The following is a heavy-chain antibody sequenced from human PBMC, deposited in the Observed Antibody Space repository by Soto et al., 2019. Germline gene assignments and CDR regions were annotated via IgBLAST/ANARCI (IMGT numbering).Heavy chain of an antibody. Sequence: SETLSLTCPVSGDSINKYQWSWVRQPPGKGLEWIGCFYFSTNYNPALNSRVTISVDRSKNHFSLKLTSVTAADTAVYFCARSNTRYSSPDYWGQGTLVTVSS. D-gene: IGHD3-22*01. V-gene: IGHV4-59*08. CDR2: FYFST. J-gene: IGHJ4*02. CDR1: GDSINKYQ. CDR3: ARSNTRYSSPDY.